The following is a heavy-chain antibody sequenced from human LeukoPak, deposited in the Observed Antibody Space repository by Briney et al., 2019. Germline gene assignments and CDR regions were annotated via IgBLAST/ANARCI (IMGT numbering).Heavy chain of an antibody. CDR2: ISGSGGST. D-gene: IGHD6-19*01. V-gene: IGHV3-23*01. CDR1: GVTFSSYA. CDR3: ATLKVSSGSYFAY. J-gene: IGHJ4*02. Sequence: PGGSLRLSCAASGVTFSSYARSWVRQAPGKGLEWVSAISGSGGSTYYAYSVKGRFTISRDNYKNTMYMQLNSRRAEAPAVHSCATLKVSSGSYFAYWGKGPLVPVS.